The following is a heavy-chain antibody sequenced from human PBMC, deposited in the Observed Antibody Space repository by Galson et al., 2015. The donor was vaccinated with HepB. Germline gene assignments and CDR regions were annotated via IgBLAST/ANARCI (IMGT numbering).Heavy chain of an antibody. CDR2: ISYDGSKK. Sequence: SLRLSCAASGFTFSSYGMHWVRQAPGKGLEWVAVISYDGSKKYYADSVKGRFTISRDNSKNTLYLQMNSLRAEDTAVYYCAAWFVQLGFDYWGQGTLVTVSS. CDR3: AAWFVQLGFDY. D-gene: IGHD3-10*01. CDR1: GFTFSSYG. J-gene: IGHJ4*02. V-gene: IGHV3-30*03.